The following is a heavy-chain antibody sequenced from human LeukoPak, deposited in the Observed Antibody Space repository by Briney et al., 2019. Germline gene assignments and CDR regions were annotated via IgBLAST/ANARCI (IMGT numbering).Heavy chain of an antibody. J-gene: IGHJ6*02. V-gene: IGHV3-30*02. CDR1: GFTFSSYA. Sequence: GGSLRLSCAASGFTFSSYAMSWVRQAPGKGLEWVAFIRNDGGDKYYADSVKGRFTISRGNSKNTLYLQMNSLRAEDTAVYYCARDYGDFGMDVWGQGTTVTVSS. CDR3: ARDYGDFGMDV. D-gene: IGHD4-17*01. CDR2: IRNDGGDK.